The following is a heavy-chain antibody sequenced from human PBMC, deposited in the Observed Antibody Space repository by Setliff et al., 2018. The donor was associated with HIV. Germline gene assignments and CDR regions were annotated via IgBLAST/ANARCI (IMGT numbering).Heavy chain of an antibody. CDR1: GGSLSSYY. V-gene: IGHV4-34*01. D-gene: IGHD2-15*01. Sequence: PSETLSLTCTVYGGSLSSYYWSWLRQPPGKVLEWFGDINHSGSTNYNPSLKSRVSISIDTSKNQFSLKLSSVTAADTAVYYCARFPLLHTNAFDIWGQGTMVTVSS. CDR2: INHSGST. CDR3: ARFPLLHTNAFDI. J-gene: IGHJ3*02.